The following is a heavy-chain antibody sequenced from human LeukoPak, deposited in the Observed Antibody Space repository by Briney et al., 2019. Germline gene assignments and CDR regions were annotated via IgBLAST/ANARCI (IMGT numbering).Heavy chain of an antibody. D-gene: IGHD3-10*01. CDR1: GYTFTSYD. CDR2: MNPNSGNT. CDR3: ARGLLWFGESGYWFDP. V-gene: IGHV1-8*01. Sequence: ASVKVSCKASGYTFTSYDINWVRQATGQGLEWMGWMNPNSGNTGYAQKFQGRVTMTRNTSISTAYMELSSLRSEDTAVYYCARGLLWFGESGYWFDPWGQGTLVTVSS. J-gene: IGHJ5*02.